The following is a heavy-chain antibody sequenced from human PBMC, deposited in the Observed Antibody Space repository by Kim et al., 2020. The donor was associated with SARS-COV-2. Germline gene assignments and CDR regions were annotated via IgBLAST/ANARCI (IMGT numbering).Heavy chain of an antibody. CDR3: ARPIRLNYYDSSGGGDYFDY. J-gene: IGHJ4*02. Sequence: GGSLRLSCAASGFTFSSYGMHWVRQAPGKGLEWVAVIWYDGSNKYYADSVKGRFTISRDNSKNTLYLQMNSLRAEDTAVYYCARPIRLNYYDSSGGGDYFDYWGQGTLVTVSS. V-gene: IGHV3-33*08. CDR1: GFTFSSYG. CDR2: IWYDGSNK. D-gene: IGHD3-22*01.